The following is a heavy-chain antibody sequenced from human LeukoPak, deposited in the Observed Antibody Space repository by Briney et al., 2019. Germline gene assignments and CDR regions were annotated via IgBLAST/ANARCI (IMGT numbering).Heavy chain of an antibody. CDR3: ARDQIPTYNIFTIVVDPLDY. CDR2: ISSSRSTI. Sequence: GGSLRLSCAASGFTFSSYSMNWVRQAPGKGLEGVSYISSSRSTIYYADSVKGRFTISRDNAKNSLYLQMNSLRAEDTAVYYSARDQIPTYNIFTIVVDPLDYSGQGTLVTVSS. CDR1: GFTFSSYS. J-gene: IGHJ4*02. V-gene: IGHV3-48*01. D-gene: IGHD3-22*01.